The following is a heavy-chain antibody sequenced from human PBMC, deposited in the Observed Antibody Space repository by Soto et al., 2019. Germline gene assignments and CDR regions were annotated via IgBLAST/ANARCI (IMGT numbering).Heavy chain of an antibody. Sequence: GESLKISCQASGYSFSSSWIGWVRQMLGKGLEWMGIIDPNDSQTIYSPSFQGQVTISADKSIDTAHLQWSSLKTSDTAMYYCARHAGNSWKGDYFDYWGQGALVTVSS. V-gene: IGHV5-51*01. J-gene: IGHJ4*02. CDR1: GYSFSSSW. CDR2: IDPNDSQT. CDR3: ARHAGNSWKGDYFDY. D-gene: IGHD6-13*01.